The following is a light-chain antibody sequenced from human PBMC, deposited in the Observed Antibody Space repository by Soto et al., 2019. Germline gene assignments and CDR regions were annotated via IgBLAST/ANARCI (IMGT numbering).Light chain of an antibody. J-gene: IGKJ1*01. CDR3: QQYYSIPWT. V-gene: IGKV4-1*01. CDR2: WAS. Sequence: DIVMTQTPDSLAVSLGERATINCKSSQSVLYNSNNDSYLTWYQQKPGQSPKVLIYWASTRESGVLDRFSGSGSGTDFTLTISSLQAEDVAFYYCQQYYSIPWTFGQGTKVEIK. CDR1: QSVLYNSNNDSY.